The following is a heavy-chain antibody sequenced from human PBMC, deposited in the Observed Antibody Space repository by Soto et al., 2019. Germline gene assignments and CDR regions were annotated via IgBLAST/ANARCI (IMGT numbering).Heavy chain of an antibody. D-gene: IGHD3-3*01. CDR1: GGSFSGYY. J-gene: IGHJ6*02. V-gene: IGHV4-34*01. CDR2: INHSGST. CDR3: ARGGIVFRFGMDV. Sequence: PSETLSLTCAVYGGSFSGYYWSWIRQPPGKGLEWIGEINHSGSTNYNPSLKSRVTISVDTSKNQFSLKLSSVTAADTAVYYCARGGIVFRFGMDVWGQGTTVTVS.